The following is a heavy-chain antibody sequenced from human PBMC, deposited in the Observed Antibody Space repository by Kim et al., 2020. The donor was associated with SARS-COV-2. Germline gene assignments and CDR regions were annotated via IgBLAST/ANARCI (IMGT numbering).Heavy chain of an antibody. CDR2: IYYSGST. CDR3: ARERTHSGYGDGVVDY. CDR1: GGSVSSGSYY. D-gene: IGHD5-12*01. V-gene: IGHV4-61*01. Sequence: SETLSLTCTVSGGSVSSGSYYWSWIRQPPGKGLEWIGYIYYSGSTNYNPSLKSRVTISVDTSKNQFSLKLSSVTAADTAVYYCARERTHSGYGDGVVDY. J-gene: IGHJ4*01.